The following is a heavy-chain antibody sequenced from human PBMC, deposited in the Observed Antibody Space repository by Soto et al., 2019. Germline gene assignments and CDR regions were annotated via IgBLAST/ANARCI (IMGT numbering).Heavy chain of an antibody. Sequence: QVQLVQSGAEVKKPGASVKVSCKDSGYTFTSYAMHWVRQAPGQRLEWMGWINAGNGNTKYSQKFQGRVTITRGSSASTAYTGLSRPRTEHTAVYYYESELYYYGSEDYWGQGTMVTVSS. D-gene: IGHD3-10*01. CDR2: INAGNGNT. CDR1: GYTFTSYA. J-gene: IGHJ4*02. V-gene: IGHV1-3*01. CDR3: ESELYYYGSEDY.